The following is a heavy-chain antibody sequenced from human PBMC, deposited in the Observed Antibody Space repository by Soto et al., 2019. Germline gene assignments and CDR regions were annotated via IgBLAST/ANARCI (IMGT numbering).Heavy chain of an antibody. D-gene: IGHD5-18*01. Sequence: EVQLVESGGGLVQPGGSLRLSCAASGFTFSSYWMLWVRQAPGKGLVWVSRINSDGSTTSYADSVKGRFTISRDKDKNTLYLQMNSLRAEDTAVYYCARVNPGYSYVNYWGQGTLVTVSS. CDR1: GFTFSSYW. V-gene: IGHV3-74*01. CDR3: ARVNPGYSYVNY. CDR2: INSDGSTT. J-gene: IGHJ4*02.